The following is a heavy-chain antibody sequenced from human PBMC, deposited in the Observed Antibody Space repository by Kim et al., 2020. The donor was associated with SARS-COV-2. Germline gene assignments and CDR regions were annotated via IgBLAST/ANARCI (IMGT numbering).Heavy chain of an antibody. V-gene: IGHV4-39*01. J-gene: IGHJ5*02. CDR2: T. Sequence: TYHNPSLKSRVTISVDTSKNQFSLKLSSVTAADTAVYYCARDRTKHGFDPWGQGTLVTVSS. CDR3: ARDRTKHGFDP.